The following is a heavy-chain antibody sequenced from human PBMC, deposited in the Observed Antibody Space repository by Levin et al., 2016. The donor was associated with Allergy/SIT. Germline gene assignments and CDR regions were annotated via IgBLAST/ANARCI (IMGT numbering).Heavy chain of an antibody. J-gene: IGHJ3*02. D-gene: IGHD2-8*02. V-gene: IGHV3-23*01. CDR3: VKEHYDTGATRTGVFDI. Sequence: GSLRLSCAASGFAFSSYSMSWVRHLPGKGLEWVSAIHRLGVDTDYADSVKGRFTISRDNSKNTLFLDVNSLRVDDTALYYCVKEHYDTGATRTGVFDIWGQGTMVTVSS. CDR2: IHRLGVDT. CDR1: GFAFSSYS.